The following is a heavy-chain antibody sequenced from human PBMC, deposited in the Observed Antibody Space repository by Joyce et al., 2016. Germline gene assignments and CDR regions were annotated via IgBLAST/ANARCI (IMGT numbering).Heavy chain of an antibody. V-gene: IGHV3-48*01. CDR1: GFTFNTYS. J-gene: IGHJ6*03. CDR3: ARATSYYFYYYMDV. Sequence: EVQLVESGGGLFQPGGSLRLSCAASGFTFNTYSMNWVRQAPGKGLGWVSYISRSSNTIYYVDSVKGRFTISRDNAKNSLYLQMNSLRAEDTAVYFCARATSYYFYYYMDVWGKGTTVTVSS. CDR2: ISRSSNTI.